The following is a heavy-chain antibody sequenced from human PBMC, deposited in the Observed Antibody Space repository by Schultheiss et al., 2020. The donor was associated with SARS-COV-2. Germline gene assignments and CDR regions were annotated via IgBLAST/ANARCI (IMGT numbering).Heavy chain of an antibody. CDR3: ARELPDSSSSHFDY. V-gene: IGHV3-23*01. CDR2: ISGSGSNT. D-gene: IGHD6-13*01. Sequence: GGSLRLSCAASGFTFSTYTMNWVRQAPGKGLEWVSGISGSGSNTFYSDSVKGRFTLTRDNSKNTLYLQMNSLRAEDTAVYYCARELPDSSSSHFDYWGQGTLVTVSS. J-gene: IGHJ4*02. CDR1: GFTFSTYT.